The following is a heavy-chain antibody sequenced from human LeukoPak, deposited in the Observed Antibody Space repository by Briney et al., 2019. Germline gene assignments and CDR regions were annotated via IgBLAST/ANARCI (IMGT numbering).Heavy chain of an antibody. J-gene: IGHJ6*02. D-gene: IGHD2-15*01. CDR1: GFTFVDYT. CDR3: ARYGCGGGSCHSSGYFYYYGMDV. Sequence: PGGSLRLSCTASGFTFVDYTMSWVRQAPGKGLEWVGFIRSKAYGGTTEYAASVKGRFTISRDESKNIAYLEMNSLKTEDTAVYYCARYGCGGGSCHSSGYFYYYGMDVWGQGTTVTVSS. V-gene: IGHV3-49*04. CDR2: IRSKAYGGTT.